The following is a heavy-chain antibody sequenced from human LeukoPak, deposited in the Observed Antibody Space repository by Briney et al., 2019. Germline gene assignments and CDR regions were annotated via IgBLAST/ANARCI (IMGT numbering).Heavy chain of an antibody. CDR3: ARPHCSSTACPPPGWSAP. CDR2: MNPNSGNT. D-gene: IGHD2-2*01. J-gene: IGHJ5*02. Sequence: GASVKVSCKTSGYTFTNYDINWVRQATGQGLEWMGWMNPNSGNTGYAQKFQGRVTMTRNTSISTAYMELSSLRSEDTAVYYCARPHCSSTACPPPGWSAPGGQGPLFTVS. V-gene: IGHV1-8*01. CDR1: GYTFTNYD.